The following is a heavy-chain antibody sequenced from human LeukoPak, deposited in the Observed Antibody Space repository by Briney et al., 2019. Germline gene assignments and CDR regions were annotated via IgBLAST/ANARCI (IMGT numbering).Heavy chain of an antibody. Sequence: SETLSLTCTVSGGSISSYYWSWIRQPPGKGLEWIGYIYYSGSTNYNPSLKSRVTISVDTSKNQFSLKLSSVTAADTAVYYCAGERSGSYFGRYYFDYWGQGTRVTVSS. CDR2: IYYSGST. J-gene: IGHJ4*02. V-gene: IGHV4-59*01. CDR1: GGSISSYY. D-gene: IGHD1-26*01. CDR3: AGERSGSYFGRYYFDY.